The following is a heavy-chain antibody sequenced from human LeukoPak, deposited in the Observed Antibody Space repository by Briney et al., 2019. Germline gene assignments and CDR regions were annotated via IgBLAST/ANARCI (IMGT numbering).Heavy chain of an antibody. CDR3: ARDEATPGGGIDD. D-gene: IGHD3-10*01. CDR1: GFTFRSYE. V-gene: IGHV3-48*03. Sequence: GGSLRLSCATSGFTFRSYEMNWVRQAPGKGLEWLSYISSSGGTTYYADSVKGRFTISRDNARNSLNLRMNSLRAEDTAVYYCARDEATPGGGIDDWGQGTLVTVIS. J-gene: IGHJ4*02. CDR2: ISSSGGTT.